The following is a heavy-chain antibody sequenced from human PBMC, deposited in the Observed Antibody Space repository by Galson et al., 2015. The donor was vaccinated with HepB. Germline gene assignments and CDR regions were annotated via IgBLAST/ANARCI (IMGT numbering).Heavy chain of an antibody. CDR1: GYTFTSYG. J-gene: IGHJ5*02. Sequence: SVKVSCKASGYTFTSYGISWVRQAPGQGLEWMGWISAYNGNTNYAQKLQGRVTMTTDTSTSTAYMELRSLRSDDTAVYYCARSSITGTGRGVGVWFDPWGQGTLVTVSS. D-gene: IGHD1/OR15-1a*01. CDR2: ISAYNGNT. CDR3: ARSSITGTGRGVGVWFDP. V-gene: IGHV1-18*04.